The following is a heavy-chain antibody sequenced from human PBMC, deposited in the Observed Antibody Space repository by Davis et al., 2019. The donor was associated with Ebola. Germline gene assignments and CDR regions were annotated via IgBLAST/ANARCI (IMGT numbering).Heavy chain of an antibody. Sequence: GESLKISCAASGFTFSSYAMSWVRQAPGKGLEWVSAISGSGGSTYYADSVKGRFTISRDNSKNTLYLQMNSLRAEDTAVYYCAKRGSDYYDSSGYYPFDYWGQGTLVTVSS. CDR1: GFTFSSYA. V-gene: IGHV3-23*01. J-gene: IGHJ4*02. CDR3: AKRGSDYYDSSGYYPFDY. CDR2: ISGSGGST. D-gene: IGHD3-22*01.